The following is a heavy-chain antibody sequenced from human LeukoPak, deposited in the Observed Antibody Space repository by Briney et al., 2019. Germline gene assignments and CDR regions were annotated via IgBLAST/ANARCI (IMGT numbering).Heavy chain of an antibody. CDR3: ARLARVRLGDY. D-gene: IGHD2-2*01. J-gene: IGHJ4*02. CDR2: IYYSGTT. V-gene: IGHV4-39*01. Sequence: PSETLSLTCTVSGGSLSSSSYYWGWIRQPPGKGLEWIGSIYYSGTTYYNPSLKSRVTISVDTSKNQFSLKLSSVTAADTAVYYCARLARVRLGDYWGQGTLVTVSS. CDR1: GGSLSSSSYY.